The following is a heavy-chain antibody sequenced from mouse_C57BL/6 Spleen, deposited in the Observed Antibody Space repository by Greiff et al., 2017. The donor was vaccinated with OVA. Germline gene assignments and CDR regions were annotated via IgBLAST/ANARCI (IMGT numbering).Heavy chain of an antibody. V-gene: IGHV5-15*01. Sequence: EVQGVESGGGLVQPGGSLKLSCAASGFTFSDYGMAWVRQAPRKGPEWVAFISNLAYSIYYADTVTGRFTISRENAKNTLYLEMSSLRSEDTAMYYCARQTGKSYAMDYWGQGTSVTVSS. CDR1: GFTFSDYG. D-gene: IGHD4-1*01. CDR3: ARQTGKSYAMDY. J-gene: IGHJ4*01. CDR2: ISNLAYSI.